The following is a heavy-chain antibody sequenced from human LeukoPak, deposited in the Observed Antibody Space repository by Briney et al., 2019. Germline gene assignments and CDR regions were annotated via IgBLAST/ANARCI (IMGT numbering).Heavy chain of an antibody. CDR2: IYYSGST. V-gene: IGHV4-39*01. D-gene: IGHD5-18*01. Sequence: SETLSLTCTVSGGSISSSSYYWGWIRQPPGQGLEWIGSIYYSGSTYYSPSLKSRVTISVDTSKNQFSLKLSSVTAPDTAVYYCAISPTAMSVYYYYGMDVWGQGTTVTVSS. CDR1: GGSISSSSYY. CDR3: AISPTAMSVYYYYGMDV. J-gene: IGHJ6*02.